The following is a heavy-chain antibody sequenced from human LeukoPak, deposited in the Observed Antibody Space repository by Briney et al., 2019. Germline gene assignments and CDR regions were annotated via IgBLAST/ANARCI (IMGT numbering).Heavy chain of an antibody. CDR1: GFTFSSYW. CDR3: ASIRMGAAAGYDPYYFDY. J-gene: IGHJ4*02. V-gene: IGHV3-7*01. D-gene: IGHD6-13*01. CDR2: IKQDGSEK. Sequence: GGSLRLSCAASGFTFSSYWMSWVRQAPGKGLEWVANIKQDGSEKYYVDSVKGRFTISRDNAKNSLYLQMNSLRAEDTAVYYCASIRMGAAAGYDPYYFDYWGQGTLVTVSS.